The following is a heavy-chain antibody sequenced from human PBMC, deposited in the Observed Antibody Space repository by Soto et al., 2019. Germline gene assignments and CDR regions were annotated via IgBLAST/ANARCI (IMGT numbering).Heavy chain of an antibody. CDR1: GYTFTGYF. D-gene: IGHD3-22*01. CDR3: ARVRTYYDSSGSLDY. CDR2: INPNSGDT. V-gene: IGHV1-2*02. J-gene: IGHJ4*02. Sequence: ALVKVSCKASGYTFTGYFMHWVRQAPGQGLEWMGWINPNSGDTNYAQKFQGRVTMTRDMSISTAYMELRRLTSDDTAVYYCARVRTYYDSSGSLDYWGQGTLVTVSS.